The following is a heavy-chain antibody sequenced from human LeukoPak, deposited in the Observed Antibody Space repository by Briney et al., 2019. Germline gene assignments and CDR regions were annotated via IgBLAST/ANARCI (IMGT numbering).Heavy chain of an antibody. CDR3: AHYGDYRFLYYFDY. CDR2: IYWNDDN. Sequence: SGPTLVNPTQTLTLTCTFSGFSLSTSGVGVGWIRQPPGKALEWLALIYWNDDNRYSPSLKRRPTITKDTSKNQVVLTMTNMDPVDTATYYCAHYGDYRFLYYFDYWGQGTLVTVSS. V-gene: IGHV2-5*01. J-gene: IGHJ4*02. D-gene: IGHD4-17*01. CDR1: GFSLSTSGVG.